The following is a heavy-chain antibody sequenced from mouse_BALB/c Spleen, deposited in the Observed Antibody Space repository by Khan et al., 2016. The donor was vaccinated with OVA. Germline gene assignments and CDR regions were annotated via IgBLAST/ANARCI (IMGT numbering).Heavy chain of an antibody. CDR3: ARIARTIN. J-gene: IGHJ2*01. V-gene: IGHV5-6-3*01. Sequence: EVVLVESGGGLVQPGGSLKLSCAASGFTFSSYGMSWVRQTPDKRLELVATINSNGGSTYYPDSVKGRFTISRDNATNTLYLQMSSLKSEDTAMYYYARIARTINWGQGTTVTVSS. CDR1: GFTFSSYG. CDR2: INSNGGST.